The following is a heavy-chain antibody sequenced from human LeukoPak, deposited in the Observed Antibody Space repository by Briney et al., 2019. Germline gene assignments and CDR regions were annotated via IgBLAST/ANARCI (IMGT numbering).Heavy chain of an antibody. CDR3: ATKMATIETGLDY. CDR2: INPGGGVT. D-gene: IGHD5-24*01. J-gene: IGHJ4*02. CDR1: GYSFTGYY. V-gene: IGHV1-2*02. Sequence: ASMKVSCKASGYSFTGYYIHWVRQAPGQGLEWMGWINPGGGVTKSAQRFQGRVTMTTDKSINTVYMELSSLRSEDTAVYYCATKMATIETGLDYWGQGTLVTVSS.